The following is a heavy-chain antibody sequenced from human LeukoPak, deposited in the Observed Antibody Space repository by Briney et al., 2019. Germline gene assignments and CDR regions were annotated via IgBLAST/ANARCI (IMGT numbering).Heavy chain of an antibody. J-gene: IGHJ4*02. Sequence: GASVKVSCKASGYTFTTYGITWVRQAPGQRLEWMGWIYAGNGNTKYSQKLQGRVTITRDTSASTAYMELSSLRSEDTAVYYCATFPEVGFTPSSWYRGYFDYWGQGTLVTVSS. V-gene: IGHV1-3*01. D-gene: IGHD6-13*01. CDR3: ATFPEVGFTPSSWYRGYFDY. CDR1: GYTFTTYG. CDR2: IYAGNGNT.